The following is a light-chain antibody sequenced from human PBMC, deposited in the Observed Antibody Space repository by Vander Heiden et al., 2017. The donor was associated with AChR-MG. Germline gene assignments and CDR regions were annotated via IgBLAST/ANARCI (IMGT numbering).Light chain of an antibody. CDR1: SPNLVSNT. V-gene: IGLV1-44*01. J-gene: IGLJ3*02. CDR3: AAWDDSLVSLV. Sequence: QSVLTQPPSPSGTPGQGDSIPSSGISPNLVSNTVNWYQQHPGTAPKLLIFGGDQRPSGVPDRFSGSKSGTTASLAISGLQSEDEADYYCAAWDDSLVSLVFGGGTKLTVL. CDR2: GGD.